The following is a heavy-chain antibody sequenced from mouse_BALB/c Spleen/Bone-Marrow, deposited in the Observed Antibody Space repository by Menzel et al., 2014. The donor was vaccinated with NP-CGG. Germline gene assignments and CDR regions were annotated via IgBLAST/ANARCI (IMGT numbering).Heavy chain of an antibody. V-gene: IGHV7-3*02. J-gene: IGHJ2*01. Sequence: EVKLVESGGGLVQPGGSLRLSCATSGFTFXDYYMNWVRQPPGKALEWLGFIGNKANGYTTEYSASVKGRFTISRDNSQNILYLQMNTLRAEDSATYYCARDKGRVFFDYWGQGTTLTVSS. CDR2: IGNKANGYTT. CDR3: ARDKGRVFFDY. CDR1: GFTFXDYY.